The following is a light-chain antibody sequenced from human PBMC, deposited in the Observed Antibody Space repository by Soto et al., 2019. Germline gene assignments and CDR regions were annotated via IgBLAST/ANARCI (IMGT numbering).Light chain of an antibody. CDR1: QTISNW. J-gene: IGKJ4*01. CDR3: QQYNTYPLT. Sequence: DIQMTQSPSTLSASVGDRVTITCRASQTISNWLAWYQQKPGKAPKVLIFDASTLDGGVPSRFSGRRSSTDFTLTISSLQPSDFATYYCQQYNTYPLTFGGGTKVEI. CDR2: DAS. V-gene: IGKV1-5*01.